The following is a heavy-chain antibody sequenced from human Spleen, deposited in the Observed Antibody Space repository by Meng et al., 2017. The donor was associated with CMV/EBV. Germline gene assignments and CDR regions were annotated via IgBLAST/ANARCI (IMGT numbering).Heavy chain of an antibody. CDR2: ISYDGDSK. CDR1: GATLSGSA. Sequence: SCAASGATLSGSAMPWVRQAPGKGLEWVAVISYDGDSKSYTDSVKGRFTISRDNSKNTLYLQMDTLRPEDTAVYYCARDLSGGGMDYWGQGTLVTVSS. CDR3: ARDLSGGGMDY. V-gene: IGHV3-30-3*01. J-gene: IGHJ4*02. D-gene: IGHD3-16*01.